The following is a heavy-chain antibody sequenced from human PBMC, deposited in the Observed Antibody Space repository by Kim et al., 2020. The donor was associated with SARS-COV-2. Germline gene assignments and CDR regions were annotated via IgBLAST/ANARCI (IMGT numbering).Heavy chain of an antibody. D-gene: IGHD3-9*01. CDR3: ARDRGLKPYDILTGYYKGNWYFDL. CDR1: GYTFTSYG. V-gene: IGHV1-18*01. CDR2: ISAYNGNT. J-gene: IGHJ2*01. Sequence: ASVKVSCKASGYTFTSYGISWVRQAPGQGLEWMGWISAYNGNTNYAQKLQGRVTMTTDTSTSTAYMELRSLRSDDTAVYYCARDRGLKPYDILTGYYKGNWYFDLWGRGTLVTVSS.